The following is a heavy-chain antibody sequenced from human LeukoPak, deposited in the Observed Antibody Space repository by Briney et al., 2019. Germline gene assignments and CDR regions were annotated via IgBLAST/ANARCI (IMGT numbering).Heavy chain of an antibody. V-gene: IGHV3-23*01. D-gene: IGHD6-13*01. Sequence: PGGSLRLSCAPSGSTFATFSMSWVRQPQGKGREWVSAISGSGGSTYYADSVKGRFTISRDNSKNTMYLQMNSLRAEDTAVYYCAKGFIAAAGPFDYWGQGTLVTVSS. CDR1: GSTFATFS. J-gene: IGHJ4*02. CDR3: AKGFIAAAGPFDY. CDR2: ISGSGGST.